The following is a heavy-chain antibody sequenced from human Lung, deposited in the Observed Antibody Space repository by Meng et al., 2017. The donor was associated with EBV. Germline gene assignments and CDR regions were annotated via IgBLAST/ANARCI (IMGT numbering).Heavy chain of an antibody. CDR3: TTLYGDSIS. Sequence: LREPAPGMVKTSGTLSLPCDVSGGSIRNDQWWSRVRQAPGKGLEWIGEIYHSGRTNYNPPVKSRVSMSVDKSQNHFSLRLSSVTAADTAVYYCTTLYGDSISWGQGTLVTVSS. D-gene: IGHD4-17*01. CDR1: GGSIRNDQW. V-gene: IGHV4-4*02. J-gene: IGHJ4*02. CDR2: IYHSGRT.